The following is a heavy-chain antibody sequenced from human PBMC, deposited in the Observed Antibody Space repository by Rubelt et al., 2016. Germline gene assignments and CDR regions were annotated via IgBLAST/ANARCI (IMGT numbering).Heavy chain of an antibody. CDR1: GFTFSSYS. V-gene: IGHV3-21*01. CDR2: ISSSSSYI. Sequence: GGSLRLSCAASGFTFSSYSMNWVRQAPGKGLEWVSSISSSSSYIYYADSVKGRFTISRDNAKNSLYLQMNSLRAEDTAVYYCASDSSGYYLDYWGQGTLVTVSS. D-gene: IGHD3-22*01. CDR3: ASDSSGYYLDY. J-gene: IGHJ4*02.